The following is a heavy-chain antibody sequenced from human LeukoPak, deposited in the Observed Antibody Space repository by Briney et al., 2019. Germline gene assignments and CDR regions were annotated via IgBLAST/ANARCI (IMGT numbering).Heavy chain of an antibody. V-gene: IGHV3-23*01. D-gene: IGHD3-22*01. J-gene: IGHJ4*02. Sequence: PGGSLRLSCGASGFTFSSYAMSWVRQAPGKGLEWVSAISGSAHRTYYADSVKGRFTVSRDNSKNTLYLQMNSLRAEDTAVYYCAKDRIVTSGYYQLQGYYFDYWGQGTLVTVSS. CDR2: ISGSAHRT. CDR1: GFTFSSYA. CDR3: AKDRIVTSGYYQLQGYYFDY.